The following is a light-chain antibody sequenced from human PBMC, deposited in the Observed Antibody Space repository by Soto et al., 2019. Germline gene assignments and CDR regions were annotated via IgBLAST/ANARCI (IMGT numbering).Light chain of an antibody. Sequence: EIVMTQSPATLSVSPGERVTLSCRASQSVGSNLAWYQQKPGLAPRVLIYDASTRATVTPARFSGSGSGTEFTLTISSLQSEDFAVYYCQQYDNWPLTFGGGTKVEIK. J-gene: IGKJ4*01. CDR3: QQYDNWPLT. CDR2: DAS. CDR1: QSVGSN. V-gene: IGKV3-15*01.